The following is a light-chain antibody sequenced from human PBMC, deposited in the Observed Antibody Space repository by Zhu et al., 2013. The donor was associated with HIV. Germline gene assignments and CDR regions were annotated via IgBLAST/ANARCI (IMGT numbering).Light chain of an antibody. CDR1: QSISTY. CDR2: DAS. V-gene: IGKV3-11*01. CDR3: QQRSNWPRYS. J-gene: IGKJ2*03. Sequence: ETLLTQSPATLSLSPGERATLSCRASQSISTYLAWYQQKPGQAPRLLIYDASNRATGIPARFSGSGSGTDFTLTISSLEPEDFAVYYCQQRSNWPRYSFGQGTKLEIK.